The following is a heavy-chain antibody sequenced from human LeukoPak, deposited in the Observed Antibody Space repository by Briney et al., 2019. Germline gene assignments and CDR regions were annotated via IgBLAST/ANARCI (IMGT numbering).Heavy chain of an antibody. J-gene: IGHJ3*01. CDR3: ARDPPGLDGAFDL. V-gene: IGHV4-59*11. Sequence: PSETLSLTCTVSGGAIGVHFWNWIRQPPGKGLEWIGYVYYTGSTPSNPSLRSRVSLSVDTSKHLLSLTLTSVTAADTAMYFCARDPPGLDGAFDLWGQGTMVSVSS. CDR2: VYYTGST. CDR1: GGAIGVHF. D-gene: IGHD6-19*01.